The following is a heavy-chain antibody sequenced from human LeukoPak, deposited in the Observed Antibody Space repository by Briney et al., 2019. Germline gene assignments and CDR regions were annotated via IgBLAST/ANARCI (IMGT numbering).Heavy chain of an antibody. CDR1: GFTVNSNY. V-gene: IGHV3-66*01. Sequence: GSLRLSCAASGFTVNSNYINWVRQAPGKGLEWVSVIYSGGSTYYADSVKGRFTISRDNSKNTLYLQMNSLRAEDTAVYYCARDVARGGTFDYWGQGTLVTVSS. CDR2: IYSGGST. CDR3: ARDVARGGTFDY. J-gene: IGHJ4*02. D-gene: IGHD2-15*01.